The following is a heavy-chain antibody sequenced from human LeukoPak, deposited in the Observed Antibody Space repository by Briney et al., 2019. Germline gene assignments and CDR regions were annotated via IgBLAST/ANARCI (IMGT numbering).Heavy chain of an antibody. J-gene: IGHJ4*02. CDR2: ISGSGGST. CDR1: GITLSNYG. CDR3: AKRGVVIRVILVGFHKEANYFDS. D-gene: IGHD3-22*01. Sequence: GGSLRLSCRVSGITLSNYGMSWVRQAPGKGLEWVAGISGSGGSTNYADSVKGRFTISRDNPKNILYLQMNSLRAEDTAVYFCAKRGVVIRVILVGFHKEANYFDSWGQGALVTVSS. V-gene: IGHV3-23*01.